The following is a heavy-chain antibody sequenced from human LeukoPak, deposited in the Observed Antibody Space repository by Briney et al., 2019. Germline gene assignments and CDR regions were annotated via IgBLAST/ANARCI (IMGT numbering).Heavy chain of an antibody. J-gene: IGHJ4*02. CDR3: ARVYDEWELLLLRN. CDR1: GDTFTGYY. CDR2: INPNSGGT. D-gene: IGHD1-26*01. V-gene: IGHV1-2*02. Sequence: EASVKVSCKASGDTFTGYYMHWVRQAPGQGLEWMGWINPNSGGTNYAQKLQGRVTMTRDTSISIVYMELSSLRSDDTAVYYCARVYDEWELLLLRNWGQGTLVTVSS.